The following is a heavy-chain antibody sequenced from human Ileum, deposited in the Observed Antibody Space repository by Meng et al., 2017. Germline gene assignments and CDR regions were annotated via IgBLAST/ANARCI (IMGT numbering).Heavy chain of an antibody. D-gene: IGHD1-26*01. CDR2: TYYRSKWYN. CDR3: AKDGTSGSYLGLYY. CDR1: GDSVSSNSAA. J-gene: IGHJ4*02. V-gene: IGHV6-1*01. Sequence: QVQLQQSGPGLVKPSQTLPLTCASSGDSVSSNSAAWNWIRQAPSRGLEWLGRTYYRSKWYNDYAVSVKSRITINPDTSKNQFSLQLNSVTPEDTAVYYCAKDGTSGSYLGLYYWGQGTLVTVSS.